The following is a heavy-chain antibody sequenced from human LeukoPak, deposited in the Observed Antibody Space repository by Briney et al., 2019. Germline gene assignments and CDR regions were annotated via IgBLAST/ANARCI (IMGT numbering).Heavy chain of an antibody. V-gene: IGHV3-11*01. Sequence: GGSLRLSCTASGFTFSDYYMSWIRQAPGKGLYWVSYISTSGSNIYYEDSVKGRFTISRDNAKSSLNLQMNSLRAEDTAVYYCGRVLGSSSWSVDDVDIWGQGTMVTVSS. D-gene: IGHD6-13*01. CDR1: GFTFSDYY. CDR3: GRVLGSSSWSVDDVDI. CDR2: ISTSGSNI. J-gene: IGHJ3*02.